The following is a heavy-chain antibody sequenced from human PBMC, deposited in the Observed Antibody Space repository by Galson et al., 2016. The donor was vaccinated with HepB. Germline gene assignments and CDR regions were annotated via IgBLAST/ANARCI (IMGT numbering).Heavy chain of an antibody. CDR2: ISFDGSSK. D-gene: IGHD2-21*01. CDR3: ARDQREYILRGGMDV. J-gene: IGHJ6*02. Sequence: SLRLSCAASGFTFSRYAMHWVRQAPGTGLEWVAVISFDGSSKYYADSVKGRFTISKDNSKNTLFMQMNSLRAEDTAMYFCARDQREYILRGGMDVWGQGTTVTVSS. CDR1: GFTFSRYA. V-gene: IGHV3-30-3*01.